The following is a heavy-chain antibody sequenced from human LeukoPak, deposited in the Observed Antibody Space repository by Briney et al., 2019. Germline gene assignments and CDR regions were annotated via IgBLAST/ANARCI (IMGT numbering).Heavy chain of an antibody. J-gene: IGHJ4*02. CDR1: GGSISSSNW. V-gene: IGHV4-4*02. CDR3: VRGGTYYLPY. D-gene: IGHD1-26*01. Sequence: SETLSLTCAVSGGSISSSNWWGWVRQPPGKGLEWIGEILHTGPTNFNPSLKSRVTISMDKSKNQVSLRLNSVTAADTATYYCVRGGTYYLPYWGQGILVTVSS. CDR2: ILHTGPT.